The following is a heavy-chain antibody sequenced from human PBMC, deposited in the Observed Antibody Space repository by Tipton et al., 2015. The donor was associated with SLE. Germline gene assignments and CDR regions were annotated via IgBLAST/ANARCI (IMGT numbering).Heavy chain of an antibody. Sequence: GSLRLSCAASGFTFSSYSMNWVRQAPGKGLEWVSYISSSSSTIYYADSVKGRFTISRDNAKNSLYLQMNSLRAEDTAVYYCARTTAYYYDSSGYLDYWGQGTPVTVSS. CDR1: GFTFSSYS. V-gene: IGHV3-48*01. CDR3: ARTTAYYYDSSGYLDY. CDR2: ISSSSSTI. J-gene: IGHJ4*02. D-gene: IGHD3-22*01.